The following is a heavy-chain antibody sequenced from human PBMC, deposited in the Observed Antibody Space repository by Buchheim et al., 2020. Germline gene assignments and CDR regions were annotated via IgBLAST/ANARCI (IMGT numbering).Heavy chain of an antibody. J-gene: IGHJ6*02. D-gene: IGHD5-12*01. CDR1: GGSFSGYS. CDR3: ARGLEWVPTVYYYYGMDV. CDR2: INHSGST. V-gene: IGHV4-34*01. Sequence: QVQLQQWGAGLLKPSETLSLTCAVYGGSFSGYSCTWIRQPPGKGLEWIGEINHSGSTNYNVSLKSRDTISADTSKNQFSLKLSSVTAADTAVYYCARGLEWVPTVYYYYGMDVWGQGTT.